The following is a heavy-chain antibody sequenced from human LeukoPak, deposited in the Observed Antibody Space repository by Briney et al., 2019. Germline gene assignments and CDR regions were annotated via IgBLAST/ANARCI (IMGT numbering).Heavy chain of an antibody. D-gene: IGHD3-10*01. CDR1: GYTFTSYG. CDR2: ISAYNGNT. Sequence: ASVKVSCKASGYTFTSYGISWVRQAPGQGLEWMGWISAYNGNTNYAQKLQGRVTMTTDTSTSTAYMELRSLRSDDTAVYYCARVVVRGILPDAFDIWGQGTMVTVSS. J-gene: IGHJ3*02. CDR3: ARVVVRGILPDAFDI. V-gene: IGHV1-18*01.